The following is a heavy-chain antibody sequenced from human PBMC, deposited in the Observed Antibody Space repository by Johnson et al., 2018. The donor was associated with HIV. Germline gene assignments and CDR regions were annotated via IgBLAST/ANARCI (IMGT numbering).Heavy chain of an antibody. CDR3: ARSNWNYGDAFDI. V-gene: IGHV3-48*04. D-gene: IGHD1-7*01. CDR2: ISASGSSI. Sequence: VQLVESGGGFVQPGGSLRLSCAASEFIFSAYAMTWVRRAPGKGLEWVSGISASGSSIYYADSVKGRFTISRDNAKNSLYLQMNSLRAEDTAVYYCARSNWNYGDAFDIWGQGTMVTVSS. J-gene: IGHJ3*02. CDR1: EFIFSAYA.